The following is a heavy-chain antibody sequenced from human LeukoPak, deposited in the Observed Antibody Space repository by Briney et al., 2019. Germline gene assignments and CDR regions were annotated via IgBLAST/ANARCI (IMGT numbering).Heavy chain of an antibody. CDR3: ARVIAHYYYYGMDV. V-gene: IGHV1-2*02. D-gene: IGHD6-13*01. CDR2: INPNSGGT. CDR1: GYTFTGYY. J-gene: IGHJ6*02. Sequence: ASVKVSCTASGYTFTGYYMHWVRQAPGQGLEWMGWINPNSGGTNYVQKFQGRVTMTRDTSISTAYMELSRLRSDDTAVYYCARVIAHYYYYGMDVWGQGTTVTVSS.